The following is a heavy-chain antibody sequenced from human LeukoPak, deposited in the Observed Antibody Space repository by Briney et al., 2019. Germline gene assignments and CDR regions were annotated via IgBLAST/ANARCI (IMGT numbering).Heavy chain of an antibody. CDR2: IWYDGTNK. V-gene: IGHV3-33*06. CDR3: AKWSRDGYNDY. CDR1: GFTFSSNG. Sequence: GGSLRLSCAASGFTFSSNGMHWVRQAPGKGLEWVAVIWYDGTNKYYADSVKGRFTISRDNSKNTLYLQMNSLRAEDTAVYYCAKWSRDGYNDYWGQGTLVTVSS. D-gene: IGHD5-24*01. J-gene: IGHJ4*02.